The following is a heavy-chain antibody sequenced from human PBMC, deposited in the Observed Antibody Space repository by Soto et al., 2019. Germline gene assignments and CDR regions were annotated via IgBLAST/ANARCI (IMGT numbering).Heavy chain of an antibody. D-gene: IGHD2-15*01. CDR2: IYHSGST. V-gene: IGHV4-30-2*01. CDR1: GGSISSGGYS. Sequence: QLQLQESGSGLVKPSQTLSLTCAVSGGSISSGGYSWSWIRQPPGKGLEWIGYIYHSGSTYYNPSLNSRVTISVDRSKNQFSLKLSSVTAADTAVYYCARSPPPPHYCSGGSCYYYGMDVWGQGTTVTVSS. CDR3: ARSPPPPHYCSGGSCYYYGMDV. J-gene: IGHJ6*02.